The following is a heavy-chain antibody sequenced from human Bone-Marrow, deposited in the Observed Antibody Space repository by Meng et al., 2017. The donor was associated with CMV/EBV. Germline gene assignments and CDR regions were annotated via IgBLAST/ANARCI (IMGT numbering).Heavy chain of an antibody. CDR1: GFSFSSYW. V-gene: IGHV3-7*01. CDR2: IKQDGSEK. Sequence: GESLKISCAASGFSFSSYWMSWVRQAPGKGLEWVANIKQDGSEKYYVDSVKGRLTISRDNAKNSLYLQMNSLRAEDTAVYYCARDNYPALYYYGMDVWGQGTTVTVSS. J-gene: IGHJ6*02. CDR3: ARDNYPALYYYGMDV. D-gene: IGHD1-1*01.